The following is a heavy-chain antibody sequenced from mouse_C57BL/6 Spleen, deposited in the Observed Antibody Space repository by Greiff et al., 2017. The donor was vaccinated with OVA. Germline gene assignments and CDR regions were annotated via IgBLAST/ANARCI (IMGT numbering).Heavy chain of an antibody. CDR3: ARRHYYGSSYFDD. J-gene: IGHJ2*01. CDR2: INPSTGGT. Sequence: VQLQQSGPELVKPGASVKISCKASGYSFTGYYMNWVKQSPEKSLEWIGEINPSTGGTTYNQKFKAKATLTVDKSSSTAYMHLKSLTSEESAVYYGARRHYYGSSYFDDWGQGTTLTVSS. CDR1: GYSFTGYY. V-gene: IGHV1-42*01. D-gene: IGHD1-1*01.